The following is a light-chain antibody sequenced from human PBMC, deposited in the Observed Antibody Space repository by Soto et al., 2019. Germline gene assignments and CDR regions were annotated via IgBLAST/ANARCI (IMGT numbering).Light chain of an antibody. CDR1: SSDVGGYNS. Sequence: QSALTQPASVSGSPGQSITISCTGTSSDVGGYNSVSWYQQHPGKAPKLMIYDVSNRPSGVSNRFSGSKSGNTASLTISGLQAEDEADYYCSSYTSSSTPVFGTGTKLTVL. CDR3: SSYTSSSTPV. J-gene: IGLJ1*01. CDR2: DVS. V-gene: IGLV2-14*01.